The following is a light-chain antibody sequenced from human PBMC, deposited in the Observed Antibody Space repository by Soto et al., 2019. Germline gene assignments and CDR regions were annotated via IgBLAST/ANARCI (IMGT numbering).Light chain of an antibody. CDR3: EQYDSSPYT. J-gene: IGKJ2*01. CDR2: AAS. Sequence: EIVLTQSPDTLSLSPGERATLSCRASQSVSSTYFAWYQHRPGQPPRLLIYAASSRETGIPDRFSAIGSGTDFTLTISRLEPEDFAVYYCEQYDSSPYTFGQGTKLEMK. CDR1: QSVSSTY. V-gene: IGKV3-20*01.